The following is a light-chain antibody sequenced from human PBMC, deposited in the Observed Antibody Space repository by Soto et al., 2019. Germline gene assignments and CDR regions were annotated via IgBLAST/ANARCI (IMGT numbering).Light chain of an antibody. CDR3: SSYAGSNNLV. CDR2: EVS. CDR1: SSDVGGYNY. Sequence: QSALTQPPSASGSPGQSVTISCTGTSSDVGGYNYVSWYQQHPGKAPKLMIYEVSKRPSGVTDRFSGSKSVNTAYLTVSGLQAEDEADYYCSSYAGSNNLVFGGGTKLTVL. V-gene: IGLV2-8*01. J-gene: IGLJ3*02.